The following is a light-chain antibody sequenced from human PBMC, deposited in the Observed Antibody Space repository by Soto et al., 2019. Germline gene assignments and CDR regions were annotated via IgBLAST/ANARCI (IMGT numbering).Light chain of an antibody. Sequence: QSALAQPASVSGSPGQSITISCTGTSGFVGSFSLVSWYQQHPGKAPKVMISEGHRRPSGVPDRFSGSKSGNTAYLTISGLQAEDEADYYCSSYTDSSNYVFGTGTKVTVL. CDR2: EGH. CDR1: SGFVGSFSL. J-gene: IGLJ1*01. CDR3: SSYTDSSNYV. V-gene: IGLV2-14*02.